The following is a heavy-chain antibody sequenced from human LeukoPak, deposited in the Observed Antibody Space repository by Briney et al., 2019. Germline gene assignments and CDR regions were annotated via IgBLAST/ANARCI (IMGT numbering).Heavy chain of an antibody. CDR3: ARDMNTSTSWWVSDAFDM. Sequence: SVKVSCKASGGTFSSYAISWVRQAPGQGLEWMGGIIPIFDTANYAQKFQGRVTITTDESTSTAYMELSSLRSEDTAVYYCARDMNTSTSWWVSDAFDMWGQGTMVTVSS. V-gene: IGHV1-69*05. D-gene: IGHD6-13*01. J-gene: IGHJ3*02. CDR2: IIPIFDTA. CDR1: GGTFSSYA.